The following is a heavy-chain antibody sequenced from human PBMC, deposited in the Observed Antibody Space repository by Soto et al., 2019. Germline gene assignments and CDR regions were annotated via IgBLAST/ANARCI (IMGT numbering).Heavy chain of an antibody. CDR3: AREVTLXYDXSGYYPAXLDY. D-gene: IGHD3-22*01. CDR1: GFTFSSYD. J-gene: IGHJ4*02. Sequence: LRLSCAASGFTFSSYDMHWVRQATGKGLEWVSAIGTAGDTYYPGSVKGRFTISRENAKNSLYLQMNSLRAGATAVYYCAREVTLXYDXSGYYPAXLDYCGQATLV. CDR2: IGTAGDT. V-gene: IGHV3-13*01.